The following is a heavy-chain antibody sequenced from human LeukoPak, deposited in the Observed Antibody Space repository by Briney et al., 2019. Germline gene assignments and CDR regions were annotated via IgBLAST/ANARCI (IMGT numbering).Heavy chain of an antibody. CDR2: IYHSGST. J-gene: IGHJ4*02. Sequence: SETLSLTCSVSGYSISSGYYWGWIRQPPGKGLEWIGSIYHSGSTYYNPSLKSRVTISVDTSKNQFSLKLSSVTAADTAVYYCARVSTGDIVVVPAQYYFDYWGQGALVTVSS. V-gene: IGHV4-38-2*02. D-gene: IGHD2-2*01. CDR3: ARVSTGDIVVVPAQYYFDY. CDR1: GYSISSGYY.